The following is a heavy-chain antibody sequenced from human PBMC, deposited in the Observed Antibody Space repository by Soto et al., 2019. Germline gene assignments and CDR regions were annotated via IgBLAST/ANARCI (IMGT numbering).Heavy chain of an antibody. J-gene: IGHJ6*02. CDR3: ARSLYDRSDELYYYYYGMDV. D-gene: IGHD3-22*01. V-gene: IGHV1-18*01. Sequence: ASVKVSCKASGYTFTSYGISWVRQAPGQGLEWMGWISAYNGNTNYAQKLQGRVTMTTDTSTSTAYMELRSLRSDDTAVYYCARSLYDRSDELYYYYYGMDVWGQGTTVTVSS. CDR1: GYTFTSYG. CDR2: ISAYNGNT.